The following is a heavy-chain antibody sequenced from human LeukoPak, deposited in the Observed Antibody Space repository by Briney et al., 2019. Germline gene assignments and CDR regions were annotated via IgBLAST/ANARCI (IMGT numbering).Heavy chain of an antibody. CDR2: ISGSGCST. V-gene: IGHV3-23*01. Sequence: GGSLRLSCAASGFTFSSYAMSWVRQAPGKGLEWVSAISGSGCSTYYADSVKGRFTISRDNSKNTLYLQMNSLRAEDTAVYYCAKEVYYYDSSGYYYGGYYFDYWGQGTLVTVSS. J-gene: IGHJ4*02. D-gene: IGHD3-22*01. CDR1: GFTFSSYA. CDR3: AKEVYYYDSSGYYYGGYYFDY.